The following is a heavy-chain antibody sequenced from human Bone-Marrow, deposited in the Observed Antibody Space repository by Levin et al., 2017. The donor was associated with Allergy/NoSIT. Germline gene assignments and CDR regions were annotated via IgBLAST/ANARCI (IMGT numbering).Heavy chain of an antibody. CDR2: IYSGGYT. CDR3: ARAVVVAAPFDY. Sequence: GGSLRLSCAASGFTVSSNYMSWVRQAPGKGLEWVSVIYSGGYTYYADSVKGRFTISRDNSKNTLYLQMNSLRAEDTAVYYCARAVVVAAPFDYWGQGTLVTVSS. D-gene: IGHD2-15*01. CDR1: GFTVSSNY. V-gene: IGHV3-53*01. J-gene: IGHJ4*02.